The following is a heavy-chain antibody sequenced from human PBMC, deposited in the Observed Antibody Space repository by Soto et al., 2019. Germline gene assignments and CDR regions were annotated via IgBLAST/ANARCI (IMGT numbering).Heavy chain of an antibody. Sequence: ASVKVSCKASGYTFTSYGISWVRQAPGQGLEWMGWISAYNGNTNYAQKLQGRVTMTTDTSTSTAYMELRSLRSDDTAVYYCASVISGLQAAPLSRFDPWGQGTLVTVSS. CDR3: ASVISGLQAAPLSRFDP. D-gene: IGHD2-2*01. CDR1: GYTFTSYG. CDR2: ISAYNGNT. J-gene: IGHJ5*02. V-gene: IGHV1-18*04.